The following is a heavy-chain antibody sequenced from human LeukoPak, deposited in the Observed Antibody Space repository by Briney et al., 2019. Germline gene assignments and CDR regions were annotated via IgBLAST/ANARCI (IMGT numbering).Heavy chain of an antibody. CDR3: AKLRPHDMEDY. CDR2: IYRDGTT. CDR1: GLTVSGNL. Sequence: PGGSLRLSCAASGLTVSGNLTSWVRQAPGKGLEWVSVIYRDGTTYYTDSVKGRFTISRDNSKNTLYLQMNSLRAEDTAIYYCAKLRPHDMEDYWGQGTLVTVSS. J-gene: IGHJ4*02. V-gene: IGHV3-66*04. D-gene: IGHD3-22*01.